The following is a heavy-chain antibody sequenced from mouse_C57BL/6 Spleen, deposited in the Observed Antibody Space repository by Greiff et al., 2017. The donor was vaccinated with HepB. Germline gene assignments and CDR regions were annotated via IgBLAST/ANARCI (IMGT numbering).Heavy chain of an antibody. J-gene: IGHJ4*01. Sequence: EVQVVESGGGLVQPKGSLKLPCAAPGFTFNTYAMHWVRQAPGKGLEWVARIRSKSSNYATYYADSVKDRFTISRDDSQSMLYLQMNNLKTEDTAMYYCVRDYYGSSWSYYAMDYWGQGTSVTVSS. CDR3: VRDYYGSSWSYYAMDY. D-gene: IGHD1-1*01. V-gene: IGHV10-3*01. CDR2: IRSKSSNYAT. CDR1: GFTFNTYA.